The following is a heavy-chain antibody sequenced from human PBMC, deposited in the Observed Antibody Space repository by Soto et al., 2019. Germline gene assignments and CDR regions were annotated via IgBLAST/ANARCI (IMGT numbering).Heavy chain of an antibody. V-gene: IGHV1-2*02. J-gene: IGHJ5*02. D-gene: IGHD3-3*01. CDR2: INPNSGAT. Sequence: QVQLVQSGAEVKKPGASVKVSCKTSGYTFTAYYMHWVRQAPGQGLEWMGWINPNSGATVYAQKFQGRITMTRDTSISTAYVEVTRLTSDDTAVYYCARDWSVAAEGRVDWFDPWGQGSLVTVSS. CDR1: GYTFTAYY. CDR3: ARDWSVAAEGRVDWFDP.